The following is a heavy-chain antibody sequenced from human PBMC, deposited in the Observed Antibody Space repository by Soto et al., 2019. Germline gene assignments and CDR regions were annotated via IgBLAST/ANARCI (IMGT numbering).Heavy chain of an antibody. CDR3: VRRVSGNYDY. Sequence: GGSLRLSCAVSGFTFSNYCMSWVRQAPGKGLEYVSSISSNGGTTYYGNSVKGRFTISRDNSKNTLYLQMGSLRAEDMAVYYCVRRVSGNYDYWGQGTLVTVSS. CDR2: ISSNGGTT. D-gene: IGHD1-7*01. J-gene: IGHJ4*02. CDR1: GFTFSNYC. V-gene: IGHV3-64*01.